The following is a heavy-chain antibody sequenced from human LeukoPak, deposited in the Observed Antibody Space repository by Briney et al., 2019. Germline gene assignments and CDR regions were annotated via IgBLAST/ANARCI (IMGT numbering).Heavy chain of an antibody. Sequence: GGSLRLSCEASGFTFITYAMSWFRQAPGKGLQWVSGISGTDSGTYYTDSVKGRFTISRDNSKNTVYLQIDSLRAKDTAVYYCAKCMSGSGVCLNFDSWGQGILVTVSS. CDR3: AKCMSGSGVCLNFDS. CDR1: GFTFITYA. CDR2: ISGTDSGT. J-gene: IGHJ4*02. V-gene: IGHV3-23*01. D-gene: IGHD2-21*02.